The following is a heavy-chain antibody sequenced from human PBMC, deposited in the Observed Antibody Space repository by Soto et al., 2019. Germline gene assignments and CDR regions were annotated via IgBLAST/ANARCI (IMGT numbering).Heavy chain of an antibody. CDR2: ISYDGDNK. CDR1: GFTFTNYG. J-gene: IGHJ6*02. V-gene: IGHV3-30*18. Sequence: GGSLRLSCAASGFTFTNYGMRWVRQAPGKGLEWVAVISYDGDNKYYADSVKGRFTISRDNSKNTLNLQMNSLRAEDTAVYYCAKYIALVRGVIIDMHVWDQGSTVSVSS. CDR3: AKYIALVRGVIIDMHV. D-gene: IGHD3-10*01.